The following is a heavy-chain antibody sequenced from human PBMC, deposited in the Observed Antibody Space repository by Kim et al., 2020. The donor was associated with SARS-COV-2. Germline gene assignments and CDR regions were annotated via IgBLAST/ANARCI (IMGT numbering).Heavy chain of an antibody. D-gene: IGHD6-6*01. CDR3: ARSDPFEIAARSRSPFDY. V-gene: IGHV4-39*01. J-gene: IGHJ4*02. Sequence: SQTLSLTCTVSGGSISSSSYYWGWIRQPPGKGLEWIGSIYYSGSTYYNPSLKSRVTISVDTSKNQFSLKLSSVTAADTAVYYCARSDPFEIAARSRSPFDYWGQGALVTVSS. CDR2: IYYSGST. CDR1: GGSISSSSYY.